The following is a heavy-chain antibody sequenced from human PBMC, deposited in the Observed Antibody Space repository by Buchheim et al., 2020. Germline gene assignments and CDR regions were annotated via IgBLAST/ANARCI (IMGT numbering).Heavy chain of an antibody. CDR2: IKYDGSGK. CDR1: GFIFSNYW. J-gene: IGHJ4*02. Sequence: EVQLVESGGGLVQSGGSLTLSCAVSGFIFSNYWMDWVRQAPGKGLEWVANIKYDGSGKYYVDSVKGRFTISRDNAKNSLYLQMNRLRAEDTAVYYCARALNYWGQGTL. CDR3: ARALNY. V-gene: IGHV3-7*01.